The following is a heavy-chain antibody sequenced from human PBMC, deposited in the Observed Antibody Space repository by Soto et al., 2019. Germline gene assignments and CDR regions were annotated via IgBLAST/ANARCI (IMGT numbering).Heavy chain of an antibody. V-gene: IGHV3-73*02. Sequence: EVQLVESGGGLVQPGGSLNLSCAASGFTFSDSALHWVRQAPGKGLEWVGRISSKANNFATTYAASVKGRFTISRDESKSTAYLRMNSLKTEDTAVYYCIRSLLWFVPRPTRSLIWFVPRPDYYYNDIDVWGQGTTVTVSS. J-gene: IGHJ6*02. D-gene: IGHD3-10*01. CDR2: ISSKANNFAT. CDR3: IRSLLWFVPRPTRSLIWFVPRPDYYYNDIDV. CDR1: GFTFSDSA.